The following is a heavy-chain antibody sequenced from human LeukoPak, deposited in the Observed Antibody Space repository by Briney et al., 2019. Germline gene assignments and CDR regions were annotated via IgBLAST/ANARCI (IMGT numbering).Heavy chain of an antibody. D-gene: IGHD5-18*01. CDR2: INHSGST. Sequence: SETLSLTCAVYGGSFSGYYWSWIRQPPGKGLERIGEINHSGSTNYNPSLKSRVTISVDTSKNQFSLKLSSVTAADTAVYYCARRSYLDTADYWGQGTLVTVSS. J-gene: IGHJ4*02. CDR1: GGSFSGYY. CDR3: ARRSYLDTADY. V-gene: IGHV4-34*01.